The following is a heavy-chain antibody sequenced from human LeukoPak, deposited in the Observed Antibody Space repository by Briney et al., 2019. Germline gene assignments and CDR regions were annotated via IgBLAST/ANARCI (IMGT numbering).Heavy chain of an antibody. Sequence: GGSLRLSCAASGFTFSSYAMSWVRQAPGKGLEWVSAISGSGGSTYYADSVKGRFTISRDNSKNTLYLQMNSLRAEDTAVYYCAKDPDDFWSGYCHFDYWGQGTLVTVSS. CDR3: AKDPDDFWSGYCHFDY. V-gene: IGHV3-23*01. D-gene: IGHD3-3*01. CDR2: ISGSGGST. CDR1: GFTFSSYA. J-gene: IGHJ4*02.